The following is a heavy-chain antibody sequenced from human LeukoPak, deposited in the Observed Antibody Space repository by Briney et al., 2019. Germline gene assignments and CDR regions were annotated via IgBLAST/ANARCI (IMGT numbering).Heavy chain of an antibody. Sequence: GESLKISCKGSGYSFPSYWIAWVRQMPGKGLEWMGTVYPGDSDTRYSPSFQGHVTISADKSISTAFLQWSSLKDSDTAMYYCARGPYCSSTSCRLRRWFDPWGQGTLVTVSS. CDR1: GYSFPSYW. CDR3: ARGPYCSSTSCRLRRWFDP. CDR2: VYPGDSDT. J-gene: IGHJ5*02. D-gene: IGHD2-2*01. V-gene: IGHV5-51*01.